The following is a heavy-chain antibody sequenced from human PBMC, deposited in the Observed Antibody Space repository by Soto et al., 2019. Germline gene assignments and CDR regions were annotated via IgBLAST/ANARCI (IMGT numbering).Heavy chain of an antibody. CDR2: IYHSGST. D-gene: IGHD4-17*01. CDR1: GGSISSGGYS. CDR3: ASGPIGDYTDGFDY. J-gene: IGHJ4*02. V-gene: IGHV4-30-2*01. Sequence: QLQLQESGSGLVKPSQTLSLTCAVSGGSISSGGYSWSWIRQPPWKGLEWIGYIYHSGSTYYNPSLTRRVTISVDRSKNQFSLKLSSVTAADTAVYYCASGPIGDYTDGFDYWGQGTLVTVSS.